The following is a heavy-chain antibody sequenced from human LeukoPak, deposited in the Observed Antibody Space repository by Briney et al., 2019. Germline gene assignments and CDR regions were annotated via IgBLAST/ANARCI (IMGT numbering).Heavy chain of an antibody. CDR2: ISAYNGNT. CDR3: ARVAIFGVVIGSDY. J-gene: IGHJ4*02. Sequence: ASVKVSCKASGYTFTSYGISWVRQAPGQGLEWMGWISAYNGNTNYAQKLQGRVTMTTDTSTSTAYLELRSLRSDDTAVYYCARVAIFGVVIGSDYWGQGTLVTVSS. V-gene: IGHV1-18*01. D-gene: IGHD3-3*01. CDR1: GYTFTSYG.